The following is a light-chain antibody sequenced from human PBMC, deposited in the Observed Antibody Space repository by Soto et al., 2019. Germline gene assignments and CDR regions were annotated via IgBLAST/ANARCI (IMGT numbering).Light chain of an antibody. V-gene: IGKV1-39*01. CDR1: QSISTF. J-gene: IGKJ4*01. Sequence: DIQMTQSPSSLSASIGDRVTIICRASQSISTFLNWYQQKPGKAPQVVISGASPLHSAVPLRFSGSGSGTDFSLKISSLQPEDFATYYCQQNFDFPLTFGGGTKVEIK. CDR3: QQNFDFPLT. CDR2: GAS.